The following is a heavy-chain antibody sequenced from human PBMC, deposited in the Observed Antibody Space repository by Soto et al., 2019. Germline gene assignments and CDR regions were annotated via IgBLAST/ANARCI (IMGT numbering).Heavy chain of an antibody. CDR3: AKDVESGWYEAFDY. CDR2: IRSFDYRT. D-gene: IGHD6-19*01. CDR1: VFASSQYG. V-gene: IGHV3-23*01. Sequence: VXLSCKASVFASSQYGMSWVRQAPGKGLEWVSSIRSFDYRTNYADSVKGRFTISRDNSKRTLSLQMNSLRAEDTAVYYCAKDVESGWYEAFDYWGPGTLVTVSS. J-gene: IGHJ4*01.